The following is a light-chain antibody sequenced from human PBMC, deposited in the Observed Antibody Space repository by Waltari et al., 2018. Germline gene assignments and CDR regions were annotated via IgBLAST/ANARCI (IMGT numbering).Light chain of an antibody. Sequence: QSVLTQPPSVSGAPGQRVTISCPGTSSNIGAGSDVYWYQQLPRTAPKLLLYGSYNRPTGVPDRFSASKSGTSASLAITGLQAEDEADYYCQSFDRSLNGVIFGGGTKLTVL. CDR3: QSFDRSLNGVI. J-gene: IGLJ2*01. V-gene: IGLV1-40*01. CDR1: SSNIGAGSD. CDR2: GSY.